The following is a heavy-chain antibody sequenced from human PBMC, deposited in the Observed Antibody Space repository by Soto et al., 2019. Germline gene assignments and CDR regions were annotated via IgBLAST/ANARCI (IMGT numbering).Heavy chain of an antibody. D-gene: IGHD2-2*01. CDR1: GFTFSSYA. CDR3: AKDHGSCTSSQYYYFDY. J-gene: IGHJ4*02. V-gene: IGHV3-30*04. Sequence: PGGSLRLSCAASGFTFSSYAMHWVRQAPGKGLEWVAIITGGDNDKYYADSVKGRFTISRDNSKNTLYLQMNSLGAEGTAVYYCAKDHGSCTSSQYYYFDYWGQGTLVTVSS. CDR2: ITGGDNDK.